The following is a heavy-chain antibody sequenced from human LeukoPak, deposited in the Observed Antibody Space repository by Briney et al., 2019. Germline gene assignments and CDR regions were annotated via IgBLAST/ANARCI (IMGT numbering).Heavy chain of an antibody. CDR2: IRSRANNYAT. CDR1: GFTFSASA. CDR3: ARRLVGCGALVLDP. J-gene: IGHJ5*02. V-gene: IGHV3-73*01. D-gene: IGHD6-19*01. Sequence: GGSLRLSCTTSGFTFSASAIHWVRQASGKGLEWLGHIRSRANNYATAYAASVKGRFTVSRDDLKNTAYLQMNRLKIDDTAVYYCARRLVGCGALVLDPWGQGTLVTVSS.